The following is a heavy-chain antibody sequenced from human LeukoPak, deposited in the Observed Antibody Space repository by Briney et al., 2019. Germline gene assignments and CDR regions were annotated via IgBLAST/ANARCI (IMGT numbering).Heavy chain of an antibody. D-gene: IGHD3-9*01. CDR1: GFTFSSYA. V-gene: IGHV3-23*01. CDR2: ISGSGGST. CDR3: AKDDYDILTGYYSIDY. Sequence: GGSLRLSCAASGFTFSSYAMSWVRQAPGKGLEWVSAISGSGGSTYYADSGKGRFTISRDNSKNTLYLQMNSLRAEDTAVYYCAKDDYDILTGYYSIDYWGQGTLVTVSS. J-gene: IGHJ4*02.